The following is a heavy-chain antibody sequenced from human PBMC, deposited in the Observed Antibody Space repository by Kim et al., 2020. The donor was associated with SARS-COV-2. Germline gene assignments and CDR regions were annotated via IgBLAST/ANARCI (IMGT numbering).Heavy chain of an antibody. CDR1: GGSFSGYY. CDR2: INHSGST. J-gene: IGHJ6*02. Sequence: SETLSLTCAVYGGSFSGYYWSWIRQPPGKGLEWIGEINHSGSTKYNPSLKSRVTISVDTSKNQFSLKLSSVTAADTAVYYCARLEYSSSWPLYYYYGMDVWGQGTTVTVSS. CDR3: ARLEYSSSWPLYYYYGMDV. D-gene: IGHD6-13*01. V-gene: IGHV4-34*01.